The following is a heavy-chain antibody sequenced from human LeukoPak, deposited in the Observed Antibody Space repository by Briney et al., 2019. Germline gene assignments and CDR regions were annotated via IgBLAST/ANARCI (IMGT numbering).Heavy chain of an antibody. V-gene: IGHV4-59*12. CDR2: IDYSGTT. CDR1: GGSISTYY. D-gene: IGHD1-26*01. CDR3: ARDVTGGSYFDY. Sequence: SETLSLTCTVSGGSISTYYWSWFRQPPGQGLEWIGYIDYSGTTNYNPSLKSRVTISVDTSKNQFSLKLISVTAADTAVYYCARDVTGGSYFDYWGQGTLVTVSS. J-gene: IGHJ4*02.